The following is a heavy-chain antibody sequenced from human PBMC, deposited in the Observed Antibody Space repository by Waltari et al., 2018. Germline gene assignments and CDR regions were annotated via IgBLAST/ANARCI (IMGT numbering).Heavy chain of an antibody. J-gene: IGHJ3*02. Sequence: QVQLVQSGAEVKKPGASVTVSCKASGYTFTRYAMHWVRQAPGKRLEWMGWINAGHGNTKYSQEFQGRVTITRDTSASTAYMELSSLRSEDMAVYYCARGGGVCSSTSCFAFDIWGQGTMVTVSS. D-gene: IGHD2-2*01. CDR2: INAGHGNT. V-gene: IGHV1-3*03. CDR1: GYTFTRYA. CDR3: ARGGGVCSSTSCFAFDI.